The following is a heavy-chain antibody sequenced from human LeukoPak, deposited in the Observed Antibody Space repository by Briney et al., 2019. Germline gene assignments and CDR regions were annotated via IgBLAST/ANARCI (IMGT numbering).Heavy chain of an antibody. D-gene: IGHD1-26*01. J-gene: IGHJ4*02. CDR1: GGSISSYY. V-gene: IGHV4-59*08. CDR3: ARLRYSGSYYHFDY. CDR2: IYYSGST. Sequence: SETVSLTCTVSGGSISSYYWSWIRQPPGKGLEWIGYIYYSGSTNYNPSLKSRVTISVDTSKNQFSLKLSSVTAADTAVYYCARLRYSGSYYHFDYWGQGTLVTVSS.